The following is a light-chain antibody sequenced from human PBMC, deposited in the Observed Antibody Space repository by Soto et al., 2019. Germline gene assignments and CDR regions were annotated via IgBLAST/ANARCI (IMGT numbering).Light chain of an antibody. V-gene: IGKV1-39*01. CDR2: AAS. CDR1: QSISSW. Sequence: DIQMTQCPSSLSASVGDRVAIACRASQSISSWLAWYQQKPGKAPKLLIYAASNLQSGVPSRFSGSGSGTNFTLSLNSLQPEDFATYYCQQGYSNPWTFGQGTKVDIK. J-gene: IGKJ1*01. CDR3: QQGYSNPWT.